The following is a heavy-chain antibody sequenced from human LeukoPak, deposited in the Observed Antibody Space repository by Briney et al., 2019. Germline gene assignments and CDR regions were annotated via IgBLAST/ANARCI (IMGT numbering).Heavy chain of an antibody. J-gene: IGHJ3*02. Sequence: SETLSLTCTVSGGSIISYYWSWIRQPAGKGLEWIGRIYSSGTTNYNPSLKSRVTMSVDTSKNQFSLKLSSVTAADTAVYYCARDPGLRFPPSGAFDIWGQGTMVTVSS. CDR2: IYSSGTT. D-gene: IGHD3-3*01. CDR3: ARDPGLRFPPSGAFDI. CDR1: GGSIISYY. V-gene: IGHV4-4*07.